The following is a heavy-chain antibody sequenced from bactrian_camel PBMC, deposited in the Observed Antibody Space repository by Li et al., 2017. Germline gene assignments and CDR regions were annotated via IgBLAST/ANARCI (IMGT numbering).Heavy chain of an antibody. CDR1: GYHFSSCD. Sequence: VQLVESGGGPVQAGGSLKLSCATSGYHFSSCDMGWFRQTAGQERALVSSLSMHGTPFYIDSVKGRFTISLDNAKNTIYLQMDSLKPEDSAMYYCAAHPTMRMGFNKPSQDPCDSDAKVYAYWGQGTQVTVS. CDR2: LSMHGTP. D-gene: IGHD3*01. V-gene: IGHV3S10*01. J-gene: IGHJ4*01. CDR3: AAHPTMRMGFNKPSQDPCDSDAKVYAY.